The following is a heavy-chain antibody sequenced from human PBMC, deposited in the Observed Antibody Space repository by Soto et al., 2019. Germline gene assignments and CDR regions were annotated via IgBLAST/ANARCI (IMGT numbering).Heavy chain of an antibody. CDR2: IYYSGST. V-gene: IGHV4-31*03. CDR3: ARAAAVAGTPQGGAFDI. CDR1: GGSISSGGYY. Sequence: TLSLTCTVSGGSISSGGYYWSWIRQHPGKGLEWIGYIYYSGSTYYNPSLKSRVTISVDTSKNQFSLKLSSVTAADTAVYYCARAAAVAGTPQGGAFDIWGQGTMVTVSS. D-gene: IGHD6-19*01. J-gene: IGHJ3*02.